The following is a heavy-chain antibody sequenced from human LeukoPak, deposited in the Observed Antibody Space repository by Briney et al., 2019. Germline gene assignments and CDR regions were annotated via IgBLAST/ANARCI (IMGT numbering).Heavy chain of an antibody. CDR2: IYSADSER. CDR1: GDSFTNYG. V-gene: IGHV5-51*01. CDR3: ARLGRITMIRGVIDGAWFDP. J-gene: IGHJ5*02. D-gene: IGHD3-10*01. Sequence: GESLKISCKGSGDSFTNYGISWVRQVPGKGLEWMGIIYSADSERTNSPSFQGQATISDDKSITTAYLQWSSLKASDTAMYYCARLGRITMIRGVIDGAWFDPWGQGTQVTVSS.